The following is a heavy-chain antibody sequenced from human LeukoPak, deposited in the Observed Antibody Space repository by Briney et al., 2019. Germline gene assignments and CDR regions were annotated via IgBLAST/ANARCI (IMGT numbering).Heavy chain of an antibody. J-gene: IGHJ3*02. D-gene: IGHD5-12*01. CDR2: IYYSGST. CDR1: GGSISSYY. V-gene: IGHV4-59*01. Sequence: SETLSLTCTVSGGSISSYYWSWIRQPPGKGLEWIGYIYYSGSTNYNPSLKSRVTISVDTSKNQFSLKLSSVTAADTAVYYCARENSGYEGREAFDIWGQGTMVTVSS. CDR3: ARENSGYEGREAFDI.